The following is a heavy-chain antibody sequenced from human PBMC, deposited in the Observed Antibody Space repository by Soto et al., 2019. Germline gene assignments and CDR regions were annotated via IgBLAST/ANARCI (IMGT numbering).Heavy chain of an antibody. J-gene: IGHJ4*02. CDR3: ARASSSTDSGFGS. Sequence: QVQLQESGPGVVKPSETLSLTCIVSGGSISSYYWRWIRQPPGKRLEWIGFIYYSGSANYNPSLKSRVTISVDTSRNLFSLKLTSVTAADTAMYFCARASSSTDSGFGSWGQGTLVTVSS. D-gene: IGHD6-25*01. V-gene: IGHV4-59*01. CDR2: IYYSGSA. CDR1: GGSISSYY.